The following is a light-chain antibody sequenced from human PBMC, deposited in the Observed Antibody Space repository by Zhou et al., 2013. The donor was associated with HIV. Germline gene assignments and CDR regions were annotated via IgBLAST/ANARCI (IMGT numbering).Light chain of an antibody. V-gene: IGKV1-5*03. Sequence: DIQMTQSPSTLSASVGDVVTITCRASQTIGSWLAWYQQKPGKAPKLLIYKASSLQSGVPSRFSGSGSGTEFTLTISSLQPDDFATYYCQQYNSYPLTFGVGTKVEIK. J-gene: IGKJ4*01. CDR1: QTIGSW. CDR3: QQYNSYPLT. CDR2: KAS.